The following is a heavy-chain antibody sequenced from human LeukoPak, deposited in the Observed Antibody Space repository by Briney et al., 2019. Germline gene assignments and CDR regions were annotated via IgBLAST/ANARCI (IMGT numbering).Heavy chain of an antibody. V-gene: IGHV4-4*08. CDR2: SFHSGSP. Sequence: SETLSLTCTASGGSISSYYWSWIRQPPGKGLEWIGGSFHSGSPYYNPSLKSRVTISVDTFKNQFSLKLSSVTDADTAVYYCARATATGSWGLFDYWGQGTQVIVSS. J-gene: IGHJ4*02. CDR1: GGSISSYY. CDR3: ARATATGSWGLFDY. D-gene: IGHD1-1*01.